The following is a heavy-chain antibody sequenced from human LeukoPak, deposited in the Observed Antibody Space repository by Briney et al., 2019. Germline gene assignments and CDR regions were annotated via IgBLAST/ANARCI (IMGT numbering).Heavy chain of an antibody. Sequence: GSLRLSCAASGFTFSSSWMTWVRQAPGKGLEWVASINEDGGEIHYVDSVKGRFTISRDNAKNSLYLQMNSLTAEDTAVHYCVRAHHPGGWFDPWGQGTLATVSS. CDR1: GFTFSSSW. J-gene: IGHJ5*02. CDR2: INEDGGEI. D-gene: IGHD3-10*01. CDR3: VRAHHPGGWFDP. V-gene: IGHV3-7*04.